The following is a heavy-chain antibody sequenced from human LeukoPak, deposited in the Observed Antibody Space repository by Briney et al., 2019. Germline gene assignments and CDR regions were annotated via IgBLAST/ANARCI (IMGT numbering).Heavy chain of an antibody. CDR1: GFTFSSYA. Sequence: GGSLRLSCAASGFTFSSYAMSWVREAPGKGLEWVSAISGSGDSTYYADSVKGRFTISRDNSKNTLYLQMNSLRAEDTAVYYCARKSTAARLDDYWGQGNLVTVSS. J-gene: IGHJ4*02. D-gene: IGHD6-13*01. CDR2: ISGSGDST. V-gene: IGHV3-23*01. CDR3: ARKSTAARLDDY.